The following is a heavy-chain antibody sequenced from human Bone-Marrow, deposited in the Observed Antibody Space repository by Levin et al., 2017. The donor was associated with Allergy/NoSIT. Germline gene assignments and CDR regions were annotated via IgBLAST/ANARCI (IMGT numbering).Heavy chain of an antibody. D-gene: IGHD3-10*01. J-gene: IGHJ4*02. CDR1: GFNFKIYS. V-gene: IGHV3-48*02. Sequence: GESLKISCATSGFNFKIYSLNWVRQAPGKGLEWIAYISFSGAIIHYADSVKGRFTISRDNDKTSIDLHMNALTNNDTGIYYCARDSATKGAGTFFKYWGQGTPVTV. CDR3: ARDSATKGAGTFFKY. CDR2: ISFSGAII.